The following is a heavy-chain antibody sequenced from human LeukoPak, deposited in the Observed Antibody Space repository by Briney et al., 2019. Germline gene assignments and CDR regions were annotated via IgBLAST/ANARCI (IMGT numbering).Heavy chain of an antibody. Sequence: QPGGSLRLSCAASGFTFSSYGMHWVRQAPGKGLEWVAFIRYDGSNKYYADSVKGRFTISRDNSKNTLYLQMNSLRAEDTAVYYCANAPSLPAETPPFDYWGQGTLVTVSS. CDR1: GFTFSSYG. V-gene: IGHV3-30*02. CDR3: ANAPSLPAETPPFDY. CDR2: IRYDGSNK. D-gene: IGHD2-21*02. J-gene: IGHJ4*02.